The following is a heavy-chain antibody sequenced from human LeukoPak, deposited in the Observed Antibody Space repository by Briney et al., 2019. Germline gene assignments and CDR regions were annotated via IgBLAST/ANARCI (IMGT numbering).Heavy chain of an antibody. V-gene: IGHV4-61*02. J-gene: IGHJ4*02. CDR3: ARDSSGWSYFDY. Sequence: SQTLSLTXTVSGGSISSGSYYWSWIRQPAGKGLEWIGRIYTSGSTNYNPSLKSRVTISVDTSKNQFSLKLSSVTAADTAVYYCARDSSGWSYFDYWGQGTLVTVSS. CDR1: GGSISSGSYY. D-gene: IGHD6-19*01. CDR2: IYTSGST.